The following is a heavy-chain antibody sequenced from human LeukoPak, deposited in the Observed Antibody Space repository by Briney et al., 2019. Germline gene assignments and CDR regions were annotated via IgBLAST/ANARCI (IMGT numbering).Heavy chain of an antibody. V-gene: IGHV4-59*12. Sequence: SETLSLTCSVSGDSISTYHWNWIRKPPGKGLEWIAFMQSSGNSNYNPSLKSRVTMFVDTSKSQFVLNLRSVTAADTAVYYCARDKRHSYGRYFDHWGQGMLVTVSS. CDR2: MQSSGNS. D-gene: IGHD5-18*01. CDR1: GDSISTYH. J-gene: IGHJ4*02. CDR3: ARDKRHSYGRYFDH.